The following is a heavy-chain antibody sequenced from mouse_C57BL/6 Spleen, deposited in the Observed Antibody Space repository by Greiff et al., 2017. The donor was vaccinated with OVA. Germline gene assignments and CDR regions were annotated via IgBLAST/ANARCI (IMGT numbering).Heavy chain of an antibody. V-gene: IGHV1-64*01. CDR3: ARPPTEGATGDY. J-gene: IGHJ2*01. CDR1: GYTFTSYW. CDR2: IHPSGGST. Sequence: QVQLQQPGAELVQPGASVTLSCTASGYTFTSYWMHWVQQTPGQGLEWIGMIHPSGGSTYYPEKFKSKVTLTVDNSSSTAYMQLSSLTSEDSAVYYCARPPTEGATGDYWGQGTTLTVSS. D-gene: IGHD1-1*01.